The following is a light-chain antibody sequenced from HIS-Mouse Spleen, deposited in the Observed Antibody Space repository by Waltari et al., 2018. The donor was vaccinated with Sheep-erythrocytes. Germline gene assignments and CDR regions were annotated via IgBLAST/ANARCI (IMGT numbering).Light chain of an antibody. Sequence: SSELTQDPAVSVAWGQTVRITCQGDSLRSYYASWFQQKPGQAPVLVIYGKNNRPSGIPDRFSGSSSGNTASLTITGAQAEDEADFYCNSRDSSGNHLGVVFGGGTKLTVL. CDR3: NSRDSSGNHLGVV. J-gene: IGLJ2*01. CDR2: GKN. CDR1: SLRSYY. V-gene: IGLV3-19*01.